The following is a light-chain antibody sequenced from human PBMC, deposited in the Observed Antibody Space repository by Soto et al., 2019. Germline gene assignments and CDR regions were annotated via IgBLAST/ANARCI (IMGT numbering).Light chain of an antibody. Sequence: EIVLTQSPGTLSLSPGDGATLSCRASQTVGNNYLAWYQQRPGQAPRLLIHDASSRATGIPDRFSGSGSGTEFTLTIGRLEPEDFAVYYCQRYGKLPRTFGQGTKVEIK. V-gene: IGKV3-20*01. CDR2: DAS. J-gene: IGKJ1*01. CDR3: QRYGKLPRT. CDR1: QTVGNNY.